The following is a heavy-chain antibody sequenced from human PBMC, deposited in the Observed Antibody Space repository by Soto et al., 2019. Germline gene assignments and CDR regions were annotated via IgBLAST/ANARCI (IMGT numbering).Heavy chain of an antibody. J-gene: IGHJ4*02. D-gene: IGHD6-25*01. Sequence: QVQLVQSGAEVKKPGSSVKVSCKASGGTFSSYAISWVRQAPGQGLEWMGGIIPIFGTANYAQKFQGRFTVTADESTSTACMERSSLRSEDTPVYYCATAEAMDGFVFDYCGQGTLVTVSS. V-gene: IGHV1-69*01. CDR3: ATAEAMDGFVFDY. CDR1: GGTFSSYA. CDR2: IIPIFGTA.